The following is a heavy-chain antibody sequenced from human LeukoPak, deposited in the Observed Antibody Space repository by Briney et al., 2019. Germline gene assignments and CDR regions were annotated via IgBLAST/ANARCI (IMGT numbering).Heavy chain of an antibody. CDR2: FDLEDGEI. V-gene: IGHV1-24*01. CDR1: GYTLTELS. CDR3: ATELVNNYERSGYRF. Sequence: ASVKVSCKVSGYTLTELSIHWVRQAPGKGLEWMSGFDLEDGEIIDGQKFQGRVSLTEDTSRDTAYMELSSLRSEDTAVYYCATELVNNYERSGYRFWGQGTLVTVSS. J-gene: IGHJ4*02. D-gene: IGHD3-22*01.